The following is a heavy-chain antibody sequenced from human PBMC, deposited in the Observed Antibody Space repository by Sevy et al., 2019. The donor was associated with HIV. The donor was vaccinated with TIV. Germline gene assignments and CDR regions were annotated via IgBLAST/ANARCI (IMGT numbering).Heavy chain of an antibody. CDR3: ARVGRSIDTAMVFDY. V-gene: IGHV1-18*01. D-gene: IGHD5-18*01. Sequence: ASVKVSCKASGYTFTSYGISWVRQAPGQGLEWMGWISAYNGNTNCAQKLQGRVTMTTDTSTSTAYMELRSLRSDDTAVYYCARVGRSIDTAMVFDYWGQGTLVTVSS. CDR1: GYTFTSYG. CDR2: ISAYNGNT. J-gene: IGHJ4*02.